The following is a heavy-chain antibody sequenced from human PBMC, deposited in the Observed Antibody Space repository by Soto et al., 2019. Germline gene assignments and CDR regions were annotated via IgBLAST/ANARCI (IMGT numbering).Heavy chain of an antibody. CDR3: ARLPGYSTGWTPFDV. D-gene: IGHD6-19*01. J-gene: IGHJ4*02. CDR1: GFTFSNYW. V-gene: IGHV3-74*01. Sequence: PGGSLRLSCAASGFTFSNYWMHWVRQAPGKGLVWVSRINSDGSTTSHADSVKGRFTISRDNAKNTLYLQMNSLRAEDTAVYYCARLPGYSTGWTPFDVWGQGTQVTVSS. CDR2: INSDGSTT.